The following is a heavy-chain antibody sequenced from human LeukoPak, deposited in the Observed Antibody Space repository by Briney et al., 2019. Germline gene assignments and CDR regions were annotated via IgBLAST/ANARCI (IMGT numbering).Heavy chain of an antibody. V-gene: IGHV3-74*01. Sequence: PGGSLRLSCAASGFTFSNYWMNWVRQAPGKGLVWVSRINRDGSRTDYADSVKGRFTISRDNAKNTLYLQMNSLRGEDTAVYYCAPLEYSFDYWGQGNLVTVSS. CDR2: INRDGSRT. CDR3: APLEYSFDY. CDR1: GFTFSNYW. D-gene: IGHD3-3*01. J-gene: IGHJ4*02.